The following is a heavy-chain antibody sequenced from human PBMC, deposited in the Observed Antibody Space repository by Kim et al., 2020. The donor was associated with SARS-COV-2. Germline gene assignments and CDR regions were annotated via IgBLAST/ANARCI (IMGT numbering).Heavy chain of an antibody. CDR1: GGSISSGGYY. CDR3: ASDPLKNPGHLGYYHYYGMDV. V-gene: IGHV4-31*03. CDR2: IYYSGSS. D-gene: IGHD3-3*02. Sequence: SETLSLTCTVSGGSISSGGYYWSWIRQHPGKGLEWIGYIYYSGSSYYNPSLKSRVTISVDTTKNQFSLKLSSVTAADTAVYYCASDPLKNPGHLGYYHYYGMDVWGKGTTDTVSS. J-gene: IGHJ6*04.